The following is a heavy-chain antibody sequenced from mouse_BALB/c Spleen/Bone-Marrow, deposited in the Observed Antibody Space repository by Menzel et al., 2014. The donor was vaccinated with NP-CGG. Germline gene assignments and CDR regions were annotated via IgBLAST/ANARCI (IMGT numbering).Heavy chain of an antibody. J-gene: IGHJ3*01. Sequence: QVQLKHSGAELMKPGASVKISCKATGYTFSRYWIEWVKQRPGHGLEWIGEILPGSGSTNYNEKFKGKATFTADTSSNTAYMQLSSLTSEDSAVYYCARNYGNYVWFANWGQGTPVTASA. D-gene: IGHD2-1*01. V-gene: IGHV1-9*01. CDR3: ARNYGNYVWFAN. CDR1: GYTFSRYW. CDR2: ILPGSGST.